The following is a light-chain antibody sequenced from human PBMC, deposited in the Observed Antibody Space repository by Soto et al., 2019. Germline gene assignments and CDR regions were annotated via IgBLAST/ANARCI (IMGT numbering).Light chain of an antibody. CDR2: EDN. CDR3: QSYDASNKV. J-gene: IGLJ3*02. CDR1: SGNIASNY. Sequence: NFMLTQPHSVSESPGKTVTISCTRRSGNIASNYVQWYQQRPGSAPTTVIYEDNQRPSGVPDRFSGSLDSSSNSAALNISGLKTEDEADYYCQSYDASNKVFGGGTKLTVL. V-gene: IGLV6-57*03.